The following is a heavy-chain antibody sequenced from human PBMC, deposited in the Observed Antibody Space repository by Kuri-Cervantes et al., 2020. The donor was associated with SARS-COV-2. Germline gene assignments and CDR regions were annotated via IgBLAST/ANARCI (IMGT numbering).Heavy chain of an antibody. V-gene: IGHV1-18*01. D-gene: IGHD6-13*01. CDR1: GYTFTSYG. J-gene: IGHJ1*01. CDR2: ISACNGNT. CDR3: ARDRLAAAGTTEHRH. Sequence: ASVKVSCKASGYTFTSYGISWVRQAPGQGLEWMGWISACNGNTNYAQKLQGRVTMTTDTPTSTAYMELRSLRSDDTAVYYCARDRLAAAGTTEHRHWGQGTLVTVSS.